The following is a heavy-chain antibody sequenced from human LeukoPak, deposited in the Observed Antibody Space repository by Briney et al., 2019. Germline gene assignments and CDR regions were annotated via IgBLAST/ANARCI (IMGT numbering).Heavy chain of an antibody. V-gene: IGHV4-39*07. CDR1: GGSISSSSYY. J-gene: IGHJ4*02. Sequence: SETLSLTCTVSGGSISSSSYYWGWIRQPPGKGLEWIGSIYYSGSTYYNPSLKSRVTISVDTSKNQFSLKLSSVTAADTAVYYCARDEVRGALFMVYWGQGTLVTVSS. CDR3: ARDEVRGALFMVY. D-gene: IGHD3-10*01. CDR2: IYYSGST.